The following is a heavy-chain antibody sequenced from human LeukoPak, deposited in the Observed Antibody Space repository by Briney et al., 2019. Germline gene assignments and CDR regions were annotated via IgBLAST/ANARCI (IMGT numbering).Heavy chain of an antibody. V-gene: IGHV3-21*01. D-gene: IGHD1-1*01. CDR3: AKEYGYDYNYFYSMDV. Sequence: GGSLRLSCVASGFTFSSYSMNWVRQAPGKGLEWVSSITRSSYIYYADSVKGRFTISRDNSKNTVYLQMNSLRAEDTAVYFCAKEYGYDYNYFYSMDVWGKGTTVTISS. CDR2: ITRSSYI. J-gene: IGHJ6*03. CDR1: GFTFSSYS.